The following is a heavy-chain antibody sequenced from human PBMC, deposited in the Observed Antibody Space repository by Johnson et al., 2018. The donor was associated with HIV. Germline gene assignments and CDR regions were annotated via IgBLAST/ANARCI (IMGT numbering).Heavy chain of an antibody. Sequence: VQLVESGGGVVQPGKSLRLSCAACEFTLSSYAMNWVRQAPGKGLEWVASISFDGGIKNYADSVKGRFTISRDNSKNTLYLQLNSLRLDDTAVYFCARSTGAFDIWGQGTMVTVSS. D-gene: IGHD4-17*01. V-gene: IGHV3-30*03. CDR3: ARSTGAFDI. J-gene: IGHJ3*02. CDR2: ISFDGGIK. CDR1: EFTLSSYA.